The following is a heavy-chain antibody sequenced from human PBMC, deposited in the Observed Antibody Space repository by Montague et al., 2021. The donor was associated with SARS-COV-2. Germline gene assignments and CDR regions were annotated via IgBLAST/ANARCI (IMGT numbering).Heavy chain of an antibody. D-gene: IGHD3-3*01. CDR1: GGSMSTYY. J-gene: IGHJ6*02. CDR3: ARWGEYYDSPYYYYAMDV. V-gene: IGHV4-59*12. Sequence: SETLSLTRSISGGSMSTYYWNWIRQPPGRGLGWIGYMSATGSSNYNPSLKSRVTISIDTSKNQFSLKLSSVTAADTAVYYCARWGEYYDSPYYYYAMDVWGQGTTVTVSS. CDR2: MSATGSS.